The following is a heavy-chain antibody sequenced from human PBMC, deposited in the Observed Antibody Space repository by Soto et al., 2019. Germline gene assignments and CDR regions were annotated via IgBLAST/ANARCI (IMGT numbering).Heavy chain of an antibody. Sequence: HVQLVQSGTEVKKPGASVRVSCMVSGYPFTTYYIHWVRQAPGQGLEWMGGIDPRSGGTVYEQKCQGRGTMTRDTSISTVYMDLSGLTADDTALCYGATDDYGVFPYWGQGSLVAVSS. CDR1: GYPFTTYY. CDR2: IDPRSGGT. CDR3: ATDDYGVFPY. D-gene: IGHD3-10*01. J-gene: IGHJ4*02. V-gene: IGHV1-2*02.